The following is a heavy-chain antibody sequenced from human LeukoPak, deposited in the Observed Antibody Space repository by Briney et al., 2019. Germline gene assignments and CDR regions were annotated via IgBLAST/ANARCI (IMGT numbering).Heavy chain of an antibody. CDR1: GLTFISYG. Sequence: GGSLRLSCAASGLTFISYGMHWVRQAPGKGLEWVAVISYDGSNKYYADSVKGRFTISRDNSKNTLYLQMNSLRAEDTAVYYCAGSSSWYGIDYWGQGTLVTVSS. D-gene: IGHD6-13*01. CDR2: ISYDGSNK. J-gene: IGHJ4*02. V-gene: IGHV3-30*03. CDR3: AGSSSWYGIDY.